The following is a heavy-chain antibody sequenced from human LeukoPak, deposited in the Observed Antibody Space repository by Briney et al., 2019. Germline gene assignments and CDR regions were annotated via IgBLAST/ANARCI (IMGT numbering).Heavy chain of an antibody. V-gene: IGHV5-51*01. CDR2: IYPGDSDT. D-gene: IGHD3-22*01. CDR1: GYSFTSYW. J-gene: IGHJ4*02. CDR3: ARPRTYYDSSGYYYRDVYYFDY. Sequence: GESLKISCKGSGYSFTSYWIGWVRQMPGKGLEWMGIIYPGDSDTRYSPSFQGQVTISADKSISTAYLQWSSLKASDTAMYYCARPRTYYDSSGYYYRDVYYFDYWGQGTLVTVSS.